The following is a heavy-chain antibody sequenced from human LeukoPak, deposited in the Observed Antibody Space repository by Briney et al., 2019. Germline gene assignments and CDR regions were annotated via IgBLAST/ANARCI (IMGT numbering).Heavy chain of an antibody. CDR1: GFTFSSYA. J-gene: IGHJ4*02. V-gene: IGHV3-30-3*01. Sequence: GGSLRLSCAASGFTFSSYAMHWVRQAPGKGLEWVAVISYDGSNKYYADSVKGRFTISRDNSKNTLYLQMNSLRAEDTAVYYCARDGSSWSRWGYFDYWGQGILVTVSS. CDR3: ARDGSSWSRWGYFDY. D-gene: IGHD6-13*01. CDR2: ISYDGSNK.